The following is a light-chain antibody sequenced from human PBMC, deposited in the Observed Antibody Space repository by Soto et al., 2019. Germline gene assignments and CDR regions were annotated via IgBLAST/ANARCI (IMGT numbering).Light chain of an antibody. V-gene: IGKV3-15*01. CDR2: GAS. Sequence: EIVMTQSPATLSVSPGERATLSCRASQSVSNNLAWYQQKPGQAPRLLIYGASTRATGIPARFSGSGSGTEFTLTISSLQPEDFATYYCQQRNSYPITFGQGTRLEIK. CDR1: QSVSNN. CDR3: QQRNSYPIT. J-gene: IGKJ5*01.